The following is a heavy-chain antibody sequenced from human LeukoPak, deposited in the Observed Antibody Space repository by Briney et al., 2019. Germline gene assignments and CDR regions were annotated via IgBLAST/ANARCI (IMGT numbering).Heavy chain of an antibody. CDR1: GYSFTSYW. J-gene: IGHJ3*02. D-gene: IGHD3-9*01. CDR3: ATAAYYDILTGYYIAFDI. V-gene: IGHV5-51*01. Sequence: GESLKISCKGSGYSFTSYWIGWVRQMPGKGLEWMGIIYPGDSDTRYSPSFQGQVTISADKSISTAYLQWSSLKASDPAMYYCATAAYYDILTGYYIAFDIWGQGTMVTVSS. CDR2: IYPGDSDT.